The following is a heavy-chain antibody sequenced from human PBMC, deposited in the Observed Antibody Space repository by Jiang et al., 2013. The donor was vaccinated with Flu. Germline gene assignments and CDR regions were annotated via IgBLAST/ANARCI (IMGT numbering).Heavy chain of an antibody. CDR3: ARRRVLTGYFGSRGDAFDI. CDR1: GGSINNYY. D-gene: IGHD3-9*01. CDR2: IYYSGST. V-gene: IGHV4-59*13. J-gene: IGHJ3*02. Sequence: PGLVKPSETLSLTCTVSGGSINNYYWNWIRQPPGKELEWIGYIYYSGSTNYNPSLKSRVTISVDTSENQFSLKLSSVTAADTAVYYCARRRVLTGYFGSRGDAFDIWGQGTMVTVSS.